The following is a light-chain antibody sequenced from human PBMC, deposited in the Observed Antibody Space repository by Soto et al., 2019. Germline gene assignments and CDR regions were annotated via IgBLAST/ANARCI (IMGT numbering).Light chain of an antibody. CDR1: QIISSW. Sequence: DIQMTQSPSTLSASVGDRVTITCPAIQIISSWLAWYQQKPGKAPKLLIYDASSLESGVPSRFSGSGSGTEFTLTISSLQPDDFATYYCQQYNSYRTFGQGTKV. J-gene: IGKJ1*01. CDR2: DAS. CDR3: QQYNSYRT. V-gene: IGKV1-5*01.